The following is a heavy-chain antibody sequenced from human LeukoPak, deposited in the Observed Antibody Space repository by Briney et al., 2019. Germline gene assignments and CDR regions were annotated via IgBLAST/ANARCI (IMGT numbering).Heavy chain of an antibody. CDR2: IYTSGST. D-gene: IGHD3/OR15-3a*01. Sequence: PSETLSLTCTVSGGSISSYYWSWIRQPAGKGLEWIGRIYTSGSTNYNPSLKSRVTMSVDTSKNQFSLKLSSVTAADTAVYYCARLGLVDDYYYYYMDVWGKGTTVTISS. CDR3: ARLGLVDDYYYYYMDV. CDR1: GGSISSYY. J-gene: IGHJ6*03. V-gene: IGHV4-4*07.